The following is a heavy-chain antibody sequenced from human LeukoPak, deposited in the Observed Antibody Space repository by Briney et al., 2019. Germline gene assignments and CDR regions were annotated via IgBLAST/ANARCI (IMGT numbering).Heavy chain of an antibody. Sequence: PSETLSLTCTVSNYSISSGYFWGWIRQPPREGMEWIGNIYHSANTYYNPSLKSRVTMSVDTSKNQFSLKLSSATAADSAVYYCARLFGSGSYYRWFDPWGQGTLVTVSS. D-gene: IGHD3-10*01. CDR3: ARLFGSGSYYRWFDP. CDR1: NYSISSGYF. V-gene: IGHV4-38-2*02. J-gene: IGHJ5*02. CDR2: IYHSANT.